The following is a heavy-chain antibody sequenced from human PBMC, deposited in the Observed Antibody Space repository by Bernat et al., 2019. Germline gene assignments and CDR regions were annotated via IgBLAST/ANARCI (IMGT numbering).Heavy chain of an antibody. CDR2: IYYSGST. J-gene: IGHJ4*02. D-gene: IGHD4-17*01. V-gene: IGHV4-39*01. CDR3: ARHGNNYGDRMYY. CDR1: GGSISSSSYY. Sequence: QLQLQESGPGLVKPSETLSLTCTVSGGSISSSSYYWGWIRQPPGKGLEWNGSIYYSGSTYYNPSLKSRVTISVDTSKNQFSLKLSSVTAADTAVYYCARHGNNYGDRMYYWGQGTLVTVSS.